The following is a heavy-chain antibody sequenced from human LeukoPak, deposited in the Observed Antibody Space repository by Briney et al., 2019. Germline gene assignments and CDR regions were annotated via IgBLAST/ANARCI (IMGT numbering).Heavy chain of an antibody. V-gene: IGHV3-21*01. CDR2: ISSSSSYI. D-gene: IGHD6-13*01. Sequence: GGSLRLSCAASGFTFSSYSMNWVRQAPGKGLEWVSSISSSSSYIYYADSVKGRFTISRDNAKDSLYLQMNSLRAEDTAVYYCARDSSSSWIFDYWGQGTLVTVSS. J-gene: IGHJ4*02. CDR3: ARDSSSSWIFDY. CDR1: GFTFSSYS.